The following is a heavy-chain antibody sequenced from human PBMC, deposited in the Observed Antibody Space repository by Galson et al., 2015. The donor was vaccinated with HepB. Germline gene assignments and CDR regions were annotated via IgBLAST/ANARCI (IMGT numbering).Heavy chain of an antibody. CDR1: GYTLTELS. CDR3: ATHGGVHSSWFDP. D-gene: IGHD5-18*01. V-gene: IGHV1-24*01. J-gene: IGHJ5*02. CDR2: FDPEDGET. Sequence: SVKVSCKVSGYTLTELSMHWVRQAPGKGLEWMGGFDPEDGETIYAQKFQGRVTMTEDTSTDTAYMELSSLRSEDTAVYYCATHGGVHSSWFDPWGQGTLVTVSS.